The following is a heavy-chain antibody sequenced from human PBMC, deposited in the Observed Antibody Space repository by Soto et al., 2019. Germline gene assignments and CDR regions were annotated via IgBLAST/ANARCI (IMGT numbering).Heavy chain of an antibody. CDR3: ARGPGYYFDY. J-gene: IGHJ4*02. V-gene: IGHV3-64*01. CDR1: EFAVGGHA. Sequence: PGGPLTLSCEGPEFAVGGHAMTWIRQAPGKGLEYVSAISSNGGSTYYANSVKGRFTISRDNSKNTLYLQMCILRAEDMAVYYCARGPGYYFDYWGQGT. CDR2: ISSNGGST.